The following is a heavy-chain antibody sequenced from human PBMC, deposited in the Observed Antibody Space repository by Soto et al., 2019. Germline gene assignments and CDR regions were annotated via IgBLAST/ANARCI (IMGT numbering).Heavy chain of an antibody. V-gene: IGHV3-49*03. CDR1: GFTFGDSA. J-gene: IGHJ4*02. Sequence: GGSLRLSCTASGFTFGDSAMSWFRQAPGKGLEWVGFIRSKAYGGTTEYAASVKGRFTISRDDSKSIAYLQMNSLKTEDTAVYYCTRAVSPSAPYDYWGQGTLVTAPQ. CDR3: TRAVSPSAPYDY. CDR2: IRSKAYGGTT.